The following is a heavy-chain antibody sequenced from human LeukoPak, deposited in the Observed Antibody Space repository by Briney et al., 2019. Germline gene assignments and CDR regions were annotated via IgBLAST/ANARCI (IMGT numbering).Heavy chain of an antibody. CDR1: GGSFSGYY. CDR2: INHSGST. CDR3: ASRFRRYSSSYWFDP. Sequence: SETLSLTCAVYGGSFSGYYWSWIRQPPGKGLEWIGEINHSGSTNYNPSLKSRVPISVDTSKNQFSLKLSSVTAADTAVYYCASRFRRYSSSYWFDPRGQGTLVTVSS. D-gene: IGHD6-6*01. V-gene: IGHV4-34*01. J-gene: IGHJ5*02.